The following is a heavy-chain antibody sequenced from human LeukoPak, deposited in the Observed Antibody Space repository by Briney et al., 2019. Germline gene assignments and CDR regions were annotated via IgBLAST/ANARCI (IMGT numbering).Heavy chain of an antibody. J-gene: IGHJ5*02. CDR1: GFTFSSYS. D-gene: IGHD3-10*01. CDR3: ARELLWGINWFDP. CDR2: ISSSSSYI. V-gene: IGHV3-21*01. Sequence: TGGSLRLSCAASGFTFSSYSMNWVRQAPGKGLEWVSSISSSSSYIYYADSVKGRFTISRDNSKNTLYLQMNSLRAEDTAVYYCARELLWGINWFDPWGQGTLVTVSS.